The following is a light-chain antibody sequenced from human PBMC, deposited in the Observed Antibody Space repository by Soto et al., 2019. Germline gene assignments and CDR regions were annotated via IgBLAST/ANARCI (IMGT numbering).Light chain of an antibody. Sequence: QSVLTQPASVSGSPGQSITISCTGTSSEVGGYNYVSWYQQHPGKDPKLMIYEVSTRPSGVSNRFSVSKSGNTGSLTISGLQADDEADYYCSSYTSSSTLVVFGGGTTLTVL. J-gene: IGLJ2*01. CDR1: SSEVGGYNY. V-gene: IGLV2-14*01. CDR3: SSYTSSSTLVV. CDR2: EVS.